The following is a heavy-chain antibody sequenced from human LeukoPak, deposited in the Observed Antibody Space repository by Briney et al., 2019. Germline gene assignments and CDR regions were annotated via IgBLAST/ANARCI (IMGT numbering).Heavy chain of an antibody. CDR1: GFTFSTYW. CDR2: IKQDGSAK. J-gene: IGHJ4*02. CDR3: ARVKSDTAVDDY. Sequence: GGSLRLSCAASGFTFSTYWMSWVRQAPGKGLEWVANIKQDGSAKFYVDSVKGRFTISRDNAKNSLYLQMNSLRAEDTAAYYCARVKSDTAVDDYWGQGTLVTVSS. D-gene: IGHD5-18*01. V-gene: IGHV3-7*05.